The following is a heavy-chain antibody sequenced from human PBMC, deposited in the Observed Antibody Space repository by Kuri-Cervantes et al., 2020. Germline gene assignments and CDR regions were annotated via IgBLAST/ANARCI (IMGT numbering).Heavy chain of an antibody. Sequence: ASVKVSCKASGYTFTGYYMHWVRQAPGQGLEWMGWINPNSGGTNYAQKFQGWVTMTRDTSISTAYMELSRLRSDDTAVYYCARGNYYDTSGYYYGDSFWGQGTLVTVSS. D-gene: IGHD3-22*01. CDR3: ARGNYYDTSGYYYGDSF. CDR2: INPNSGGT. V-gene: IGHV1-2*04. J-gene: IGHJ4*02. CDR1: GYTFTGYY.